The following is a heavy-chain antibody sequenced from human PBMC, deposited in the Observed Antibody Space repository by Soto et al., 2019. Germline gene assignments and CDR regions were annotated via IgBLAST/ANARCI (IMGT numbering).Heavy chain of an antibody. CDR3: TRRRDWTAMDPLDY. Sequence: EVQLVESGGGLVQPGGSLKLSCAASGFTFSDSAIHWVRQASGKGLEWVGRIRSKVNTYATIYAASVKGRFTISRDDSMNTAYLQMDSLEIDDTAVYYCTRRRDWTAMDPLDYWGQGTLVTVSS. CDR1: GFTFSDSA. CDR2: IRSKVNTYAT. D-gene: IGHD5-18*01. V-gene: IGHV3-73*02. J-gene: IGHJ4*02.